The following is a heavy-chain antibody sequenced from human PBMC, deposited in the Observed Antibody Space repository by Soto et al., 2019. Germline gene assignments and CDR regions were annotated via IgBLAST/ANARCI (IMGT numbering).Heavy chain of an antibody. CDR3: AKDRVRETRAFCFDN. D-gene: IGHD3-10*01. J-gene: IGHJ4*02. Sequence: PGGSLRLSCAASGFTFSTYGIHWVRQAPGKGLEWVAIVSHDGSNKFYADSVKGRFTISRDNPKNTLYLQMSSLRAEDTAVYYFAKDRVRETRAFCFDNWGQGTLVTVSS. CDR2: VSHDGSNK. V-gene: IGHV3-30*18. CDR1: GFTFSTYG.